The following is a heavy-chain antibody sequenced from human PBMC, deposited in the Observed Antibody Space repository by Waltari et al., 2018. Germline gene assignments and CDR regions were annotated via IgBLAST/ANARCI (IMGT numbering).Heavy chain of an antibody. CDR1: GFTFSSYA. D-gene: IGHD1-26*01. CDR2: ISGSGGST. Sequence: EVQLLESGGGLVQPGGSLRLSCAASGFTFSSYAMSWVRQAPGKGLEGVSAISGSGGSTYYEDSVKGRFTISRDNSKNTLYLQMNSLRAEDTAVYYCAKGRGGSWSNHYFDYWGQGTLVTVSS. V-gene: IGHV3-23*01. J-gene: IGHJ4*02. CDR3: AKGRGGSWSNHYFDY.